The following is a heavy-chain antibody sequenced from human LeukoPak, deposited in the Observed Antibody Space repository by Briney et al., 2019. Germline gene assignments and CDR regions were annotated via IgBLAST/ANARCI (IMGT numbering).Heavy chain of an antibody. CDR1: GFSISGYA. J-gene: IGHJ6*02. Sequence: GGSLRLSCAASGFSISGYAMHWVRQAPGKGLEWVAVISYEGSNKYYADSVKGRFTISRDNSKNTLYLQMNSLRGEDTAVYYCARGRSYYYYGMDVWGQGTTVTVSS. V-gene: IGHV3-30-3*01. CDR2: ISYEGSNK. CDR3: ARGRSYYYYGMDV.